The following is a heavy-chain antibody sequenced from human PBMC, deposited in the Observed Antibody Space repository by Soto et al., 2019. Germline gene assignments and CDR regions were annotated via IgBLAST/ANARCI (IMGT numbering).Heavy chain of an antibody. V-gene: IGHV4-31*03. D-gene: IGHD3-10*01. CDR1: GGSISSGGYY. CDR3: ARWASITMVRGVINPLDY. CDR2: IYYSGST. J-gene: IGHJ4*02. Sequence: SETLSLTCTVSGGSISSGGYYWSWIRQHPGKGLEWIGYIYYSGSTYYNPSLKSRVTISVDTSKNQFSLKLNSVTAADTAVYYCARWASITMVRGVINPLDYWGQGTLVTVSS.